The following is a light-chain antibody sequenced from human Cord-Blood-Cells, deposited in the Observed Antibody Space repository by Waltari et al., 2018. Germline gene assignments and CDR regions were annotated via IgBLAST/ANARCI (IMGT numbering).Light chain of an antibody. J-gene: IGKJ3*01. CDR1: QSVLYRSNNKNY. Sequence: DIVMIQSPDSLAVSLGERGTTNCTSSQSVLYRSNNKNYLAWYHQKPGQPPKLLIYWASTRESGVPDRFSGSGSGTDFTLTISSLQAEDVAVYYCQKYYSTPFTFGPGTKVDIK. CDR3: QKYYSTPFT. V-gene: IGKV4-1*01. CDR2: WAS.